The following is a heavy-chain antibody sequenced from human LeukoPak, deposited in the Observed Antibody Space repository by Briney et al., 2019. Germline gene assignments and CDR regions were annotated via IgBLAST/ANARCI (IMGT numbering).Heavy chain of an antibody. Sequence: GGSLRLSCAASGFTFSSYSMNWVRQAPGKGLEWVSSISSSSSYIYYADSVKGRFTISRDNAKNSLYLQMNSLRAEDTAVYYCARDIGYYDFWSGPFDYWGQGTLVTASS. V-gene: IGHV3-21*01. D-gene: IGHD3-3*01. CDR2: ISSSSSYI. CDR3: ARDIGYYDFWSGPFDY. J-gene: IGHJ4*02. CDR1: GFTFSSYS.